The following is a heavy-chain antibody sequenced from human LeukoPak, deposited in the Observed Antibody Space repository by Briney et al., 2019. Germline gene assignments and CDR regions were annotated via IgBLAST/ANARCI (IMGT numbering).Heavy chain of an antibody. Sequence: GESLKISCKGSGYGFSSYWIGWVLQMPGKGLEYMGIIFPGASDTRYSQSFQGQVTISADKSITTAYLQWSSLKASDTAMYYCARHTTVGGSLRFDYWGQGTLVSVSS. D-gene: IGHD4-23*01. CDR2: IFPGASDT. J-gene: IGHJ4*02. V-gene: IGHV5-51*01. CDR1: GYGFSSYW. CDR3: ARHTTVGGSLRFDY.